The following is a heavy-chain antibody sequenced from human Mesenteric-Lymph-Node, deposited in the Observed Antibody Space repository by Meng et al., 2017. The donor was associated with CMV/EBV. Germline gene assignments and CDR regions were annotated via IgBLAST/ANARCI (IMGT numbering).Heavy chain of an antibody. CDR1: GGSVSSGSYY. D-gene: IGHD2-2*01. CDR3: ARWGIGTNWYAIDY. V-gene: IGHV4-61*01. J-gene: IGHJ4*02. Sequence: SETLSLTCTVSGGSVSSGSYYWSWIRQPPGKGLEWIGYIYYSGSTNYNPSLKSRVTISVDTSKYQLSLILSSVTAADTAVYYCARWGIGTNWYAIDYWGQGTLVTVSS. CDR2: IYYSGST.